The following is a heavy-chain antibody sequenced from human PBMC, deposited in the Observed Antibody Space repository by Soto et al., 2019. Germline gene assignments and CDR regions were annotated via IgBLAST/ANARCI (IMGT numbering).Heavy chain of an antibody. J-gene: IGHJ5*02. D-gene: IGHD2-2*02. CDR3: ASRERYCRSTGCYRNWLEP. CDR1: GYSFTSDW. V-gene: IGHV5-10-1*01. Sequence: PGESLKICCNGAGYSFTSDWISWVRQMRGKGLEWMGRIDPSDSYTNYSPSFQGHVTISADKPISTAYLQWSSLKASYTAMYYCASRERYCRSTGCYRNWLEPWGHGLLVTVS. CDR2: IDPSDSYT.